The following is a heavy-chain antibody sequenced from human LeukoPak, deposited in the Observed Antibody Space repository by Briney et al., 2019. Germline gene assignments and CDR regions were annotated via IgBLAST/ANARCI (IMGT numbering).Heavy chain of an antibody. D-gene: IGHD2-15*01. CDR2: SSGSGGST. CDR3: AKGLYCSGGSCPGRGYYFDY. V-gene: IGHV3-23*01. Sequence: GGSLRLSCAASGFTFSSYAMSWVRQAPGKGLEWVSASSGSGGSTYYADSVKGRFTISRDNSKNTLYLQMNSLRAEDTAVYYCAKGLYCSGGSCPGRGYYFDYWGQGTLVTVSS. CDR1: GFTFSSYA. J-gene: IGHJ4*02.